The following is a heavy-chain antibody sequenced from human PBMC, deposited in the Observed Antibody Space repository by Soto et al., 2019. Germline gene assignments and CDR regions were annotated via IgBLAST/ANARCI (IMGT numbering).Heavy chain of an antibody. J-gene: IGHJ4*02. V-gene: IGHV3-7*01. CDR3: ASDGWGWGIAARPNY. CDR2: IKQDGSEK. Sequence: GGSLRLSCAASGLSFSSYWMSWVRQALGKGLEWVASIKQDGSEKYYVDSVMGRFTITRDNDKNPLYLQMNSLRAEDTAVYYCASDGWGWGIAARPNYWGQGTLVTVS. D-gene: IGHD6-6*01. CDR1: GLSFSSYW.